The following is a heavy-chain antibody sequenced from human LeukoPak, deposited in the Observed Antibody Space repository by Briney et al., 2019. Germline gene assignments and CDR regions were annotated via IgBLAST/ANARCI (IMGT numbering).Heavy chain of an antibody. CDR2: INHSGST. V-gene: IGHV4-34*01. J-gene: IGHJ6*02. Sequence: SETLSLTCAVYGGSFSGYYWSWIRQPPGKGLEWIGEINHSGSTNYNPSLKGRVTISVDTSKNQFSLKLSSVTAADTAVYYCARDRGMATITGYYYYYYGMDVWGQGTTVTVSS. CDR3: ARDRGMATITGYYYYYYGMDV. D-gene: IGHD5-24*01. CDR1: GGSFSGYY.